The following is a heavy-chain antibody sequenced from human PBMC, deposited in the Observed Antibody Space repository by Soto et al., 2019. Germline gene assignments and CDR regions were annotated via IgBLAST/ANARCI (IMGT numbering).Heavy chain of an antibody. CDR2: IYYSGST. CDR1: GGNMRSGDCY. D-gene: IGHD3-22*01. Sequence: PSETLSITCTVSGGNMRSGDCYWSWIRQPPGKGLEWIGYIYYSGSTYYNPSLKSRVTISVDTSKNQFSLKLSSVTAADTAVYYCASRDYYDNPSRDFDLWGRGTLVTVSS. V-gene: IGHV4-30-4*01. J-gene: IGHJ2*01. CDR3: ASRDYYDNPSRDFDL.